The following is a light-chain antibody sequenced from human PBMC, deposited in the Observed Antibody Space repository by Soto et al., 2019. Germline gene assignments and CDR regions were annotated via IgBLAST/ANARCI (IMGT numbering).Light chain of an antibody. CDR3: SSYAGSNTFV. Sequence: QSVLTQPPSASGSPGQSVTISCTGTSSDVGGYNYVSWYQQHPGKAPKLMIYEVSKRPSGVPVRFSGSKSGNTASLTVSGLQAEDEADYYCSSYAGSNTFVFGTGTKLTVL. J-gene: IGLJ1*01. CDR2: EVS. CDR1: SSDVGGYNY. V-gene: IGLV2-8*01.